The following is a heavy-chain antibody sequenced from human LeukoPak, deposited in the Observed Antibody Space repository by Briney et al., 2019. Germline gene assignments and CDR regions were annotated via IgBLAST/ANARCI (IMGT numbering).Heavy chain of an antibody. J-gene: IGHJ4*02. CDR1: GFTFSSYA. V-gene: IGHV3-30-3*01. CDR3: ARGKNGWELLDY. D-gene: IGHD1-26*01. Sequence: PGGSLRLSCAASGFTFSSYAMHWVRQAPGKGLEWVAVISYDGSNKYYADSVKGRFTISRDNSKNTLYLQMNSLRAEDTAVYYCARGKNGWELLDYWGQGTLVTVSS. CDR2: ISYDGSNK.